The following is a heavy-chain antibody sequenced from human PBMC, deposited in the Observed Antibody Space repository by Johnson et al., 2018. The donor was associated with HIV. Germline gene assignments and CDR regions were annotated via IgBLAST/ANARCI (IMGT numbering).Heavy chain of an antibody. J-gene: IGHJ3*02. CDR1: GFTFSGYG. D-gene: IGHD1-1*01. CDR2: ISYDGSNK. CDR3: ARDRIKENWSPNDAFDI. Sequence: QVQVVESGGGAVQPGKSLRLACAASGFTFSGYGMHWVRQAPGKGLEWVAVISYDGSNKYFADSVKGRFTISRDNSKDTLYLQRNSLRPEDTAVYYCARDRIKENWSPNDAFDIWGQGTLVTVSS. V-gene: IGHV3-30*03.